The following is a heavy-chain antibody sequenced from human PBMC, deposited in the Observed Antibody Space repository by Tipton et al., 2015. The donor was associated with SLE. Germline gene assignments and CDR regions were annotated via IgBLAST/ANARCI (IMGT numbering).Heavy chain of an antibody. CDR1: GDSISNYF. D-gene: IGHD1-26*01. V-gene: IGHV4-59*01. Sequence: LRLSCTVSGDSISNYFWSWIRQPPGKGLEWIGYIYYSGSTNYNPSLKSRVTISVDTSKNQFSLKLSSVTAADTAVYYCARTGELFDYWGQGTLVTVSS. CDR2: IYYSGST. J-gene: IGHJ4*02. CDR3: ARTGELFDY.